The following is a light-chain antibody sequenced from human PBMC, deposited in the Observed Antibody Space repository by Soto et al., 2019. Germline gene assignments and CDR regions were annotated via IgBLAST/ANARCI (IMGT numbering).Light chain of an antibody. J-gene: IGKJ1*01. V-gene: IGKV3-20*01. CDR1: QSVSSNF. CDR2: GAS. Sequence: EIVLTQSPGTLSLSPGERATLSCRASQSVSSNFLAWYQQKPGQAPRLLIYGASSRATGIPDRFSGSGSGTDFTLTISRLEPEDFAVYYCQQSSSLPWTF. CDR3: QQSSSLPWT.